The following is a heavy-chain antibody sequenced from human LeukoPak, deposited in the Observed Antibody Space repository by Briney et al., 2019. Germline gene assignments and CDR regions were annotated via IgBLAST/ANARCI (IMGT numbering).Heavy chain of an antibody. J-gene: IGHJ6*03. CDR2: IIPILGIA. CDR3: AREFRRYCSSTSCNLLDYYYMDV. D-gene: IGHD2-2*01. CDR1: GGTFSSYT. Sequence: SVKVSCKASGGTFSSYTISWVRQAPGQGLEWTGRIIPILGIANYAQKFQGRVTITADKSTSTAYMELSSLRSEDTAVYYCAREFRRYCSSTSCNLLDYYYMDVWGKGTTVTVSS. V-gene: IGHV1-69*04.